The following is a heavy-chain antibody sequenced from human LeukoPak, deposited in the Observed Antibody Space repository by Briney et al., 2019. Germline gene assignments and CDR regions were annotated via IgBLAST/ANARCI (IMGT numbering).Heavy chain of an antibody. D-gene: IGHD6-13*01. V-gene: IGHV4-30-4*01. Sequence: SETLSLTCTVSGGSLSSDYYWSWIRQPPGKGLEWIGYIYYSGSTYYNPSLKSRVTISVDTSKNQFSLKLSSVTAADTAVYYCAAPGIAAAGPTFDYWGQGTLVTVSS. J-gene: IGHJ4*02. CDR1: GGSLSSDYY. CDR3: AAPGIAAAGPTFDY. CDR2: IYYSGST.